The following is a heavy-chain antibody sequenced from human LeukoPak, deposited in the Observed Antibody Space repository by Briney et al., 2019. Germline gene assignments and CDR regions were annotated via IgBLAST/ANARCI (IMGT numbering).Heavy chain of an antibody. J-gene: IGHJ6*04. V-gene: IGHV3-48*03. CDR3: AELGITMIGGV. D-gene: IGHD3-10*02. CDR2: ISSSGSTI. CDR1: GLTFSSHA. Sequence: GGSLRLSCAASGLTFSSHAMSWVRQAPGKGLEWVSYISSSGSTIYYADSVKGRFTTSRDNAKNSLYLQMNSLRAEDTAVYYCAELGITMIGGVWGKGTTVTISS.